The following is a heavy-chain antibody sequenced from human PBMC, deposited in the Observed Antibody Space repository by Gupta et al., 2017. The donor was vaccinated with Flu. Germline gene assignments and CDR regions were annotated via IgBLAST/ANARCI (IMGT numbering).Heavy chain of an antibody. V-gene: IGHV3-11*05. J-gene: IGHJ3*02. CDR1: GLTFSDYY. CDR3: AREMLEMATITGHAFDI. CDR2: ISSSSSYT. Sequence: QVQLVESGGGLVKPGGSLRPSCAASGLTFSDYYMSWIRQAPGKGLEWVSYISSSSSYTNYADSVKGRFTISRDNAKNSLYLQMNSLRAEDTAVYYCAREMLEMATITGHAFDIWGQGTMVTVSS. D-gene: IGHD5-12*01.